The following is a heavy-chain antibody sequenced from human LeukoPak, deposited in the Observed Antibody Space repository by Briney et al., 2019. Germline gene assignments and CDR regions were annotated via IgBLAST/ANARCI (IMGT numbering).Heavy chain of an antibody. CDR3: VSGLIPVAGTSGNY. J-gene: IGHJ4*02. CDR2: INSDGSST. CDR1: GFTFSNYW. V-gene: IGHV3-74*01. D-gene: IGHD6-19*01. Sequence: GGSLRLSCAASGFTFSNYWMNWVRQGPGKGLVWVSRINSDGSSTSYGDSVKGRFTISRDNAKNTLYLQMSSLRAEDTAVYYCVSGLIPVAGTSGNYWGPGTLVTASS.